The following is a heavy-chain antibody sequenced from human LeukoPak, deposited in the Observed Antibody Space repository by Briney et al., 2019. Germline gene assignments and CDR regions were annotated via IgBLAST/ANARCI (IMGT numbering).Heavy chain of an antibody. CDR2: INPNSGGT. V-gene: IGHV1-2*02. D-gene: IGHD5-18*01. CDR1: GYTFTGYY. CDR3: AGGSVMVTTYRGGNWFDP. Sequence: ASVKVSCKASGYTFTGYYMHWVRQAPGQGLEWMGWINPNSGGTNYAQKFQGRVTMTRDTSISTAYMELSRLRSDDTAVYYCAGGSVMVTTYRGGNWFDPWGQGTLVTVSS. J-gene: IGHJ5*02.